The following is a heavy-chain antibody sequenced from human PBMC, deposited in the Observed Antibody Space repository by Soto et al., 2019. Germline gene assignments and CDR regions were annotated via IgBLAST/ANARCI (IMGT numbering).Heavy chain of an antibody. CDR2: ISSSGSTI. J-gene: IGHJ4*02. CDR1: GFTFSDYY. CDR3: AREPYYDFWSGYYTHYFDY. D-gene: IGHD3-3*01. Sequence: GGSLRLSCAASGFTFSDYYMSWIRQAPGKGLEWVSYISSSGSTIYYADSVKGRFTISRDNAKNSLYLQMNSLRAEDTAVYYCAREPYYDFWSGYYTHYFDYWGQGTLVTVSS. V-gene: IGHV3-11*01.